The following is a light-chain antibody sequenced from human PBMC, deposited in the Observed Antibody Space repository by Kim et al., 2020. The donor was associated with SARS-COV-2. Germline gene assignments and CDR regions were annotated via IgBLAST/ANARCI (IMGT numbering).Light chain of an antibody. CDR3: QQYYSTPLT. CDR1: QSVLYSSNNKNY. Sequence: ATIKCKSSQSVLYSSNNKNYLAWYQQKPGQPPKLLIYWASTRESGVPDRFSGSESGTDFTLTISSLQAEDVAVYYCQQYYSTPLTFGGGTKVDIK. J-gene: IGKJ4*01. CDR2: WAS. V-gene: IGKV4-1*01.